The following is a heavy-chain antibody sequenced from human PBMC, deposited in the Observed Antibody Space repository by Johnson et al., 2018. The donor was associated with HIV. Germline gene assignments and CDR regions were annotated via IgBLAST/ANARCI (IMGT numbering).Heavy chain of an antibody. J-gene: IGHJ3*01. CDR2: INSDGSST. CDR1: GFTFSSYW. D-gene: IGHD1-14*01. V-gene: IGHV3-74*01. CDR3: AKDQGGTYNLGAFDS. Sequence: VQLVESGGGVVQPGRSLRLSCVASGFTFSSYWMHWVRQAPGKGLVWVSRINSDGSSTSYADSVKGRFTISRDNAKNTLYLQMNSLRAEDTALYYCAKDQGGTYNLGAFDSWGQGTMVTVSS.